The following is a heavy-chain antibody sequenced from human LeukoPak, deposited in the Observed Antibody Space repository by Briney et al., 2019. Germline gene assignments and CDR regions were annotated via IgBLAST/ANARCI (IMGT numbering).Heavy chain of an antibody. CDR2: IYTSGST. CDR1: GGSISSYY. D-gene: IGHD2-21*01. V-gene: IGHV4-4*07. Sequence: MTSETLSLTCTVSGGSISSYYWSWIRQPAGKGLEWIGRIYTSGSTNYNPSLKSRVTMSVDTSKNQFSLKLSSVTAADTAVYYCARGTMVGGDCRERFDYWGQGTLVTVSS. J-gene: IGHJ4*02. CDR3: ARGTMVGGDCRERFDY.